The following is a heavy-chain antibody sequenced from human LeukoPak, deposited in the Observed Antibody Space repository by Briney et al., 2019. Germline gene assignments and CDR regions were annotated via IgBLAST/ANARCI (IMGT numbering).Heavy chain of an antibody. CDR1: GGPISSSLYY. CDR3: AAIGDIVLVPAIPDY. J-gene: IGHJ4*02. CDR2: IYYSGSA. Sequence: SETLSLTCTVSGGPISSSLYYWVSIRQPPGKGLEWLANIYYSGSAYYNPSLKSRVTISVDTSKNLFSLKLRSVTAADTAVYYCAAIGDIVLVPAIPDYWGQGTLVTVSS. D-gene: IGHD2-2*01. V-gene: IGHV4-39*07.